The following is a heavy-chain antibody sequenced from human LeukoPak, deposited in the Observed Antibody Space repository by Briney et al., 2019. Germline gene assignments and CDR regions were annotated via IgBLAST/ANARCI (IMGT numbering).Heavy chain of an antibody. V-gene: IGHV4-34*01. CDR1: GGSFSGYY. J-gene: IGHJ4*02. D-gene: IGHD1-26*01. CDR2: INHSGST. Sequence: SETLSLTCAVYGGSFSGYYWSWIRQPPGKGLEWIGEINHSGSTNYNPSLKSRVTISVDTSKNQFSLKLSSVTAADTAVYYCARGGIVYYFDYWGQGTLVTVSS. CDR3: ARGGIVYYFDY.